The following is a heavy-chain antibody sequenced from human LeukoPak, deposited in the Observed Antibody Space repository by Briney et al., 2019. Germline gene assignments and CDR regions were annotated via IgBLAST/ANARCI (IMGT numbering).Heavy chain of an antibody. J-gene: IGHJ4*02. Sequence: PGGSLRLSCAASGFTFNSYSMNWVRQAPGKGLEWVSSISSSSLSYIYYADSVKGRFTISRDNAKNSLYLQMNSLRAEDTAVYYCAREEQLGLWVDYWGQGTLVTVSS. CDR1: GFTFNSYS. CDR3: AREEQLGLWVDY. CDR2: ISSSSLSYI. V-gene: IGHV3-21*01. D-gene: IGHD1-1*01.